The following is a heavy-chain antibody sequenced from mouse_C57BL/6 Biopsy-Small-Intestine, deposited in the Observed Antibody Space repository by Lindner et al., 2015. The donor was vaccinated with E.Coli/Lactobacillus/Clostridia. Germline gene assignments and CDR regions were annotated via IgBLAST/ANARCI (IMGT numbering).Heavy chain of an antibody. J-gene: IGHJ4*01. CDR2: IYPGDGDT. Sequence: VQLQESGAELVKPGASVKISCKASGYAFSNYWMNWVKQRPGKGLEWIGQIYPGDGDTNYNGKFTGKATLTADKSSSTAYMQLSSLTSGDSAVYFCGRGDYGSSYGGMDYWGQGTSVTVSS. CDR1: GYAFSNYW. V-gene: IGHV1-80*01. D-gene: IGHD1-1*01. CDR3: GRGDYGSSYGGMDY.